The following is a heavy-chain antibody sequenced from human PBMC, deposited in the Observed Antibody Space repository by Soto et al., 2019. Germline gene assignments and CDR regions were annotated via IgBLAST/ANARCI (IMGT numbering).Heavy chain of an antibody. CDR3: ARVFGDGYGSYYGMDV. Sequence: SETLSLTCAVAGYSISSGYYWGWIRQPPGKGREWSGSIYHSGITYYNPSLTSRVTISVDTSKNQFSLKLSSVTAADTAVYYCARVFGDGYGSYYGMDVWGQGTTVS. CDR2: IYHSGIT. J-gene: IGHJ6*02. CDR1: GYSISSGYY. V-gene: IGHV4-38-2*01. D-gene: IGHD5-12*01.